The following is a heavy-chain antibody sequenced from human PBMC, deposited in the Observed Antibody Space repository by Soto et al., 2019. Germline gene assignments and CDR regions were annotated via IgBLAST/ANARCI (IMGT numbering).Heavy chain of an antibody. Sequence: QITLKESGPTLVKPTQTLTLTCTFSGFSLSTSGMGVAWIRQPPEKALEWLAVIYWTDDKRYSPSLKSRLTITKDTSKNQVVLTMTDMDPVDTATYYCEHRKSSYYGSENTYYYGMDVWGQGTTVTVSS. V-gene: IGHV2-5*01. CDR1: GFSLSTSGMG. CDR2: IYWTDDK. D-gene: IGHD3-10*01. J-gene: IGHJ6*02. CDR3: EHRKSSYYGSENTYYYGMDV.